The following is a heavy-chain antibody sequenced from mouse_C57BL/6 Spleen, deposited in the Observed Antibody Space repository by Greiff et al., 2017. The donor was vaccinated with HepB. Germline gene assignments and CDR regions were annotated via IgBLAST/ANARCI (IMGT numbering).Heavy chain of an antibody. CDR2: IDPSDSYT. CDR1: GYTFTSYW. CDR3: ARYDYDRVFAY. J-gene: IGHJ3*01. D-gene: IGHD2-4*01. V-gene: IGHV1-69*01. Sequence: QVQLQQSGAELVMPGASVKLSCKASGYTFTSYWMHWVKQRPGQGLEWIGEIDPSDSYTNYNQKFKGKSTLTVDKSSSTAYMQLSSLTSEDSAVYYCARYDYDRVFAYWGQGTLVTVSA.